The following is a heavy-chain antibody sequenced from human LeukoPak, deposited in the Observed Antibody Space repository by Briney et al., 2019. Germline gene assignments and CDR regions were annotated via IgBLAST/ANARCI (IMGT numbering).Heavy chain of an antibody. CDR1: GYTFTSYG. V-gene: IGHV1-18*01. CDR2: IGAYNGNT. D-gene: IGHD3-3*01. J-gene: IGHJ4*02. CDR3: ARDFNDFWSGYYGWGDY. Sequence: ASVKISCKASGYTFTSYGISWVRQAPGQGLEWMGWIGAYNGNTNYAQKLQGRVTMTTDTSTSTAYMELRSLRSDDTAVYYCARDFNDFWSGYYGWGDYWGQGTLVTVSS.